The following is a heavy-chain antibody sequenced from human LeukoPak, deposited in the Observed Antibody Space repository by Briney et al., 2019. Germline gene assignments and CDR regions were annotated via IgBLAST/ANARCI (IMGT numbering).Heavy chain of an antibody. D-gene: IGHD2-2*01. CDR1: GYTFTSYG. Sequence: ASVKVSCKASGYTFTSYGISWVRQAPGQGLEWMGWISAYNGNTNYAQKLQGRVTMTTDTSTSTAYMELSSLRSEDTAVYYCARIGYCSSTSCSYNYYYYYGMDVWGQGTTVTVSS. CDR2: ISAYNGNT. V-gene: IGHV1-18*01. J-gene: IGHJ6*02. CDR3: ARIGYCSSTSCSYNYYYYYGMDV.